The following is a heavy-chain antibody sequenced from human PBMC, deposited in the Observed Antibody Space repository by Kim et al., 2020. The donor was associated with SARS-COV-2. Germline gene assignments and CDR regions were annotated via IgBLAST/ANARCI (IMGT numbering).Heavy chain of an antibody. Sequence: SETLSLTCTVSGGSISSGGYYWSWIRQHPGKGLEWIGYIYYSGSTYYNPSLKSRVTISVDTFKNQFSLKLSSVTAADTAVYYCARIFSGYCSSTSCYKGARFDPWGQGTLVTVSS. J-gene: IGHJ5*02. CDR2: IYYSGST. CDR3: ARIFSGYCSSTSCYKGARFDP. D-gene: IGHD2-2*02. CDR1: GGSISSGGYY. V-gene: IGHV4-31*03.